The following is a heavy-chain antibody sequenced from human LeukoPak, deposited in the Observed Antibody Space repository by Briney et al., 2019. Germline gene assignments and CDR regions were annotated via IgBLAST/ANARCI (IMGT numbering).Heavy chain of an antibody. D-gene: IGHD5-18*01. CDR1: GGSISSYY. V-gene: IGHV4-59*01. CDR2: IYYSGST. Sequence: EPSETLSLTCTVSGGSISSYYWSWIRQPPGKGLEWIGYIYYSGSTNYNPSLKSRVTISVDTSKNQFSLKLSSVTAADTAVYYCARVAAMAKDYYYYYMDVWGKGTTVTISS. J-gene: IGHJ6*03. CDR3: ARVAAMAKDYYYYYMDV.